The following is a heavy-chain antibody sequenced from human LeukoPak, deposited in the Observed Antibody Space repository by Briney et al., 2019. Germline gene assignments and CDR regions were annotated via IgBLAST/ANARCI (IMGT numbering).Heavy chain of an antibody. V-gene: IGHV4-39*01. Sequence: TSETLSLTCTVSGGSISSSSYYWGWIRQPPGKGLEWIGSIYYSGSTYYNPSLKSRVTISVDTSKNQFSLKLSSVTAADTAVYYCARLLDTDGSDYWGQGTLVTVSS. J-gene: IGHJ4*02. D-gene: IGHD2-15*01. CDR2: IYYSGST. CDR1: GGSISSSSYY. CDR3: ARLLDTDGSDY.